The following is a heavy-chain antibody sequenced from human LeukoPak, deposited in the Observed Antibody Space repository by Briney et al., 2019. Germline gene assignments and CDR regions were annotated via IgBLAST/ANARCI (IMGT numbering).Heavy chain of an antibody. CDR1: GYTFTSYG. J-gene: IGHJ4*02. CDR3: ARDVPYSRGYFDY. CDR2: ISAYSGNT. Sequence: ASVKVSCTASGYTFTSYGISWGRKALEEGVGSMGWISAYSGNTNYAQKLQGRVTMTTDTSTSTAYMELRSLRSDDTAVYYCARDVPYSRGYFDYWGQGTLVTVSS. D-gene: IGHD6-13*01. V-gene: IGHV1-18*01.